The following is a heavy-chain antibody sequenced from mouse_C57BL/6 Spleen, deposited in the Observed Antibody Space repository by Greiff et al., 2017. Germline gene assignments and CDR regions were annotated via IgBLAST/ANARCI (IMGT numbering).Heavy chain of an antibody. CDR3: TTHYYGSRWFAY. CDR2: LDPEDGDT. CDR1: GFNIKDYY. J-gene: IGHJ3*01. Sequence: VQLQQSGAELVRPGASVKLSCTASGFNIKDYYMHWVKQRPEQGLEWIGRLDPEDGDTEYAPKFQGKATMTADTSSNTASLQLSSLTSEDTAVYCWTTHYYGSRWFAYWGQGTLVTVSA. D-gene: IGHD1-1*01. V-gene: IGHV14-1*01.